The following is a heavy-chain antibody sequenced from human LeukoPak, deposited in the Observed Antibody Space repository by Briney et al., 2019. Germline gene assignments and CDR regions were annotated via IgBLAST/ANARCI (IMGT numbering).Heavy chain of an antibody. V-gene: IGHV3-23*01. Sequence: PGGCLRLSCVASGFTFSSYAMSWVRQAPGKGLEWVSAISGSGGSTYYADSVKGRFTISRDNSKNTLYLQMNSLRAEDTAVYYCAKDFGKYYYGSGSYFDYWGQGTLVTVSS. CDR1: GFTFSSYA. CDR2: ISGSGGST. D-gene: IGHD3-10*01. J-gene: IGHJ4*02. CDR3: AKDFGKYYYGSGSYFDY.